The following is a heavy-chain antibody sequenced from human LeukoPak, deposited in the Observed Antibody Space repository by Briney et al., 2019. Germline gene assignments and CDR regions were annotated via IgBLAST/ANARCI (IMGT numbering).Heavy chain of an antibody. CDR2: ISAYNGYT. CDR3: ARDQPRAGVLPTIRRSFTTLAY. D-gene: IGHD2/OR15-2a*01. V-gene: IGHV1-18*01. J-gene: IGHJ4*02. Sequence: ASVKVSCKASGYTFKNCGISWVRQAPGQGLEWMGWISAYNGYTKYAQKVQGRVTMTTDTSTSTAYMELRSLRSDDTAVYYCARDQPRAGVLPTIRRSFTTLAYWGQGTLVTVSS. CDR1: GYTFKNCG.